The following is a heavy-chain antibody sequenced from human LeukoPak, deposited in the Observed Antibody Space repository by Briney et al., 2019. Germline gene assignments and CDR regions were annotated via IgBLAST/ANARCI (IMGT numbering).Heavy chain of an antibody. CDR3: ARDRGSGWSGNWFDP. CDR1: GGSISSYD. CDR2: IYTSGST. D-gene: IGHD6-19*01. Sequence: PSENLSLTCTVSGGSISSYDWSWVRQPAGKGLEWFGRIYTSGSTNYNPSLKSRVTMSVDTSKNQFSLKLSSVTAADTAVYYCARDRGSGWSGNWFDPWGQGTLVTVSS. J-gene: IGHJ5*02. V-gene: IGHV4-4*07.